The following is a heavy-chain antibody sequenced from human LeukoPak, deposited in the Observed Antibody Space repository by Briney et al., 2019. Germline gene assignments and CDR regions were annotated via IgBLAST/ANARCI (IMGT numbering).Heavy chain of an antibody. CDR3: AKAVPYYYDSSGYPFDY. V-gene: IGHV3-30-3*01. J-gene: IGHJ4*02. D-gene: IGHD3-22*01. CDR1: GFTFSSYA. CDR2: ISYDGSNK. Sequence: GGSLRLSCAASGFTFSSYAMHWVRQAPGKGLEWVAVISYDGSNKYYADSVKGRFTISRDNSKNTLYLQMNSLRAEDTAVYYCAKAVPYYYDSSGYPFDYWGQGTLVTVSS.